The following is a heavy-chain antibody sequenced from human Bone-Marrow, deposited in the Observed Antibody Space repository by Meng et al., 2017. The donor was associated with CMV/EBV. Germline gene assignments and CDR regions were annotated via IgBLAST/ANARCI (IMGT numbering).Heavy chain of an antibody. Sequence: GESLKISCAASGFTFSSYAMHWVRQAPGKGLEWVAVISYDGSNKYYADSVKGRFTISRDNSKNTLYLQMNSLRAEDTAVYYCARGDSSGYPLTFDYWGQGTLVTVSS. CDR1: GFTFSSYA. V-gene: IGHV3-30*04. J-gene: IGHJ4*02. CDR2: ISYDGSNK. D-gene: IGHD3-22*01. CDR3: ARGDSSGYPLTFDY.